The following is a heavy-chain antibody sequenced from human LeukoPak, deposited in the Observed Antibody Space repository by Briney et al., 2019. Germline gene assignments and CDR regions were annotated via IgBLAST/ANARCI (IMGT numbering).Heavy chain of an antibody. V-gene: IGHV1-18*01. CDR3: ARAQIVRATGYFDY. J-gene: IGHJ4*02. D-gene: IGHD1-26*01. Sequence: ASVKVSCKASGYTFTSYGISWVRQAPGQGLEWMGWISAYNGNTNYAQKLQGRVTMTTDTSTSTAYMELRSLRSDDTAVYYCARAQIVRATGYFDYWGQGTLVTVSS. CDR1: GYTFTSYG. CDR2: ISAYNGNT.